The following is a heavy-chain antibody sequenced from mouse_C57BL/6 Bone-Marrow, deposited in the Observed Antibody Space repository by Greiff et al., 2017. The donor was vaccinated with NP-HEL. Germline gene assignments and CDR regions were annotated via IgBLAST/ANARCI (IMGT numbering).Heavy chain of an antibody. CDR1: GYTFTDYY. D-gene: IGHD2-3*01. Sequence: EVQLQQSGPELVKPGASVKISCKASGYTFTDYYMNWVKQSHGKSLEWIGDINPNNGGTSYNQKFKGKATLTVDKSSSTAYMELRSLTSEDSAVYYCARYGYYVGYFDVWGTGTTVTVSS. CDR2: INPNNGGT. CDR3: ARYGYYVGYFDV. J-gene: IGHJ1*03. V-gene: IGHV1-26*01.